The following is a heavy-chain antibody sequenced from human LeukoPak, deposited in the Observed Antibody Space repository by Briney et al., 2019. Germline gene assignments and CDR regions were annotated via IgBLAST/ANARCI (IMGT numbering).Heavy chain of an antibody. Sequence: GGSLRLSCAASGFTFSSYAMSWVRQAPGKGLEWVSVISGSGGSTYYADSVKGRFTISRDNSKNTLYLQMNSLRAEDTAVYYCAKCGYSYGDFDYWGQGTPVTVSS. J-gene: IGHJ4*02. CDR2: ISGSGGST. V-gene: IGHV3-23*01. CDR3: AKCGYSYGDFDY. CDR1: GFTFSSYA. D-gene: IGHD5-18*01.